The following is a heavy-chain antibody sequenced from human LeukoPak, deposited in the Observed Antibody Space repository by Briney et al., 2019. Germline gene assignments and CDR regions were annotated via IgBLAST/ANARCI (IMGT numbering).Heavy chain of an antibody. CDR3: ARAFYARSPYDYGDYYFDY. J-gene: IGHJ4*02. CDR1: GGSFSGYY. V-gene: IGHV4-34*01. D-gene: IGHD4-17*01. CDR2: INHSGST. Sequence: SETLSLTCAVYGGSFSGYYWSWIRQPPGKGLEWIGEINHSGSTNYNPSLKSRVTISVDTSKNQFSLKLSSVTAADTAVYYCARAFYARSPYDYGDYYFDYWGQGTLVTVSS.